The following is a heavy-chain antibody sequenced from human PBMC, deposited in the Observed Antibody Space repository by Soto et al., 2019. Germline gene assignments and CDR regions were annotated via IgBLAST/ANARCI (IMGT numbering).Heavy chain of an antibody. V-gene: IGHV3-23*01. J-gene: IGHJ4*02. Sequence: GGSLRLSCAASGFTFSSYAMSWVRQAPGKGLEWVSGISTSGGSTYYADSVKGRFTISRDNCKNTLYLQLNSLRAEDTAVYYCAKDYELDYWGKGTLVTVAS. CDR3: AKDYELDY. CDR2: ISTSGGST. D-gene: IGHD2-2*01. CDR1: GFTFSSYA.